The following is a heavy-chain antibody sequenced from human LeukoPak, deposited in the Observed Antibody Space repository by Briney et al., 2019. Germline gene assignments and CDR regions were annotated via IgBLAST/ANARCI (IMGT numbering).Heavy chain of an antibody. CDR1: GGSISSDDYY. CDR2: IYYSGST. J-gene: IGHJ3*02. CDR3: ASSMDCSSTSCSELDAFDI. D-gene: IGHD2-2*01. Sequence: SETLSLTCTVSGGSISSDDYYWSWIRQPPGRGLEWIGYIYYSGSTYYNPSLKSRVTISVDTSKNQFSLKLSSVTAADTAVYYCASSMDCSSTSCSELDAFDIWGQGTMVTVSS. V-gene: IGHV4-30-4*01.